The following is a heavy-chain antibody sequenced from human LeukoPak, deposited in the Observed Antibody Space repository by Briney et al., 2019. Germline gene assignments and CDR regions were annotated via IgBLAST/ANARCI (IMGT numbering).Heavy chain of an antibody. V-gene: IGHV1-18*01. D-gene: IGHD6-19*01. J-gene: IGHJ6*03. CDR3: ARDPGSSGWYYMDV. CDR2: ISAYNGNT. Sequence: GASVKVSCKASGYTFTSYGISWVRQAPGQGLEWMGWISAYNGNTNYAQKLQGRGTMTTDTSPSTAYMELRSLRSDDTAVYYCARDPGSSGWYYMDVWGKGTTVTVSS. CDR1: GYTFTSYG.